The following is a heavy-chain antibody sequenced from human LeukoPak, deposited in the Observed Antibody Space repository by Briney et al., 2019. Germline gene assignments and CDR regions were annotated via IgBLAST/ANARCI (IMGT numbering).Heavy chain of an antibody. CDR2: INPNSGGT. J-gene: IGHJ4*02. V-gene: IGHV1-2*02. D-gene: IGHD3-3*01. Sequence: ASVKVSCKASGYTFTGYYMHGGGQAPGQGLEWWGGINPNSGGTNYAQKFQGRVTMTRDTSISTAYMELSRLRSDDTAVYYCARGSRFLEWLLYEVLNYWGQGTLVTVSS. CDR3: ARGSRFLEWLLYEVLNY. CDR1: GYTFTGYY.